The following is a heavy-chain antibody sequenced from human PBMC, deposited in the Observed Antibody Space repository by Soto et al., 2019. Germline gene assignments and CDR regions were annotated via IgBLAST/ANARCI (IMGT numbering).Heavy chain of an antibody. Sequence: VASVKVSCKASGGTFSSYAISWVRQAPGQGLEWMGGIIPIFGTANYTQKFQGRVTITADESTSTAYMELSSLRSEDTAVYYCARDSCGSSSPFDYWGQGTLVTVSS. J-gene: IGHJ4*02. CDR1: GGTFSSYA. CDR3: ARDSCGSSSPFDY. CDR2: IIPIFGTA. V-gene: IGHV1-69*13. D-gene: IGHD6-6*01.